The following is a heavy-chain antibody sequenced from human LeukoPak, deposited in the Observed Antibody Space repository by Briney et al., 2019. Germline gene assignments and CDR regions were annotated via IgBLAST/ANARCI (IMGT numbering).Heavy chain of an antibody. CDR1: GFTFSSYA. Sequence: GGSLRLSCAASGFTFSSYAMSWLRQAPGKGLEWVSAISGSGGSTYYADSVKGRFTISRDNSKNTLYLQVNSLRAEDTAVYYCAKVGWGNHYGLGSYYDYWGQGTLVTVSS. J-gene: IGHJ4*02. CDR2: ISGSGGST. V-gene: IGHV3-23*01. D-gene: IGHD3-10*01. CDR3: AKVGWGNHYGLGSYYDY.